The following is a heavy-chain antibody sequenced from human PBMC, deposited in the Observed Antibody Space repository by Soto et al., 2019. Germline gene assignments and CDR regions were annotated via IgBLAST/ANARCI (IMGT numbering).Heavy chain of an antibody. J-gene: IGHJ5*02. CDR3: ARDRRGSSGYVDP. CDR2: ISAYNGNT. CDR1: CYTFTSYG. Sequence: ASRKVSCTASCYTFTSYGISWVRQAPGQGLEWMGWISAYNGNTNYAQKLQGRVTMTTDTSTSTAYMELRSLRSDDTAVYYCARDRRGSSGYVDPWGQGTLVPVSS. V-gene: IGHV1-18*01. D-gene: IGHD3-22*01.